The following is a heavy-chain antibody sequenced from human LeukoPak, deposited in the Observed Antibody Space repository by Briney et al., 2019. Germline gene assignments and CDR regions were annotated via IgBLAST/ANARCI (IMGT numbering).Heavy chain of an antibody. CDR2: IYYSGST. Sequence: SETLSLTCTVSGGSISSSSYYWGWIRQPPGTGLEWIGSIYYSGSTYYNPSLKSRVTISVDTSKNQFSLKLSSVTAADTAVYYCATIAAAGTRVDYWGQGTLVTVSS. CDR1: GGSISSSSYY. V-gene: IGHV4-39*01. J-gene: IGHJ4*02. CDR3: ATIAAAGTRVDY. D-gene: IGHD6-13*01.